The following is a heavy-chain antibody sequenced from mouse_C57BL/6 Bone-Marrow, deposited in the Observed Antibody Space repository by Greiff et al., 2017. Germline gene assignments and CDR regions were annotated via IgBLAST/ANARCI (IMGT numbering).Heavy chain of an antibody. CDR3: TRRRYFDV. CDR2: IDPETGGT. J-gene: IGHJ1*03. Sequence: VQLQESGAELVRPGASVTLSCKASGYTFTDYEMHWVKQTPVHGLEWIGAIDPETGGTAYNQKFKGKAILTADKASSTAYMELRSLTSEDSAVYYCTRRRYFDVWGTGTTVTVSS. CDR1: GYTFTDYE. V-gene: IGHV1-15*01.